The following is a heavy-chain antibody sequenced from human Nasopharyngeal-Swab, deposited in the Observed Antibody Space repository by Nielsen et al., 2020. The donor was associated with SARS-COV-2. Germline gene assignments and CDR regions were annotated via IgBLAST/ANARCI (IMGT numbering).Heavy chain of an antibody. CDR3: ASYPLTFGGVWGSDAFDI. D-gene: IGHD3-16*01. V-gene: IGHV4-34*01. Sequence: WIRQPPGQGLEWFGEINHSGSTNYNPSLKSRVSISVDTSKNQFSLRLSSVTAADAAVYYCASYPLTFGGVWGSDAFDIWGQGTMVTVSS. J-gene: IGHJ3*02. CDR2: INHSGST.